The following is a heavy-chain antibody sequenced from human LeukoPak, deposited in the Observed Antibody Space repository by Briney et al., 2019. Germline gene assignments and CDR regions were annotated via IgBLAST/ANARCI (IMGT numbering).Heavy chain of an antibody. CDR1: GGSISSYY. D-gene: IGHD3-22*01. V-gene: IGHV4-4*07. CDR2: IYTSGST. CDR3: ARESAYYYDSRSFDY. J-gene: IGHJ4*02. Sequence: SETLSLTCTVSGGSISSYYWSWIRQPAGKGLEWIGRIYTSGSTNYNPSLKSRVTMSVDTSKNQFSLKLSSVTAAGTAVYYCARESAYYYDSRSFDYWGQGTLVTVSS.